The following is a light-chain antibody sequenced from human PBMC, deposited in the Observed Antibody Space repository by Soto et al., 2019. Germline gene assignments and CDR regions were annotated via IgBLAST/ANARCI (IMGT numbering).Light chain of an antibody. CDR2: DAS. CDR3: QQRSNWPLT. J-gene: IGKJ4*01. Sequence: EIVLTQSPATLSLSPGERATLSCRASQSVGSYLAWYQQKPGQAPRFLIYDASNRATGIPARFSGSASGTDFPLTSSSPEPEDFADYYCQQRSNWPLTFGGGTKVEIK. CDR1: QSVGSY. V-gene: IGKV3-11*01.